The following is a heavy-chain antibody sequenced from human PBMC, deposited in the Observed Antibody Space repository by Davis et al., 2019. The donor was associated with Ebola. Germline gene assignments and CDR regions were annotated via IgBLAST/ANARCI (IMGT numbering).Heavy chain of an antibody. D-gene: IGHD6-13*01. Sequence: SGPTLVKPTPTLMLPCTFPGFSLSTTGVGVGWIRQPPGKALEWLALIYWDDGKRYSPSLKTRLTITKDTSKNQVVLTMTKMDPVDTATYYCAHSPAAAGTFDPWGQGTLVTVSS. CDR3: AHSPAAAGTFDP. V-gene: IGHV2-5*02. CDR2: IYWDDGK. J-gene: IGHJ5*02. CDR1: GFSLSTTGVG.